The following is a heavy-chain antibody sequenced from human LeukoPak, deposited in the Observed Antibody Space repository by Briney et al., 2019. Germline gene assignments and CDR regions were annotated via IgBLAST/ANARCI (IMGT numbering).Heavy chain of an antibody. CDR2: IYHSGRT. CDR1: GYSISSRYY. J-gene: IGHJ4*02. V-gene: IGHV4-38-2*01. Sequence: SETLSLTCAVSGYSISSRYYWGWIRQPPGKGLEWIGSIYHSGRTYYNPSLKSRVTISVDTSKNQFSLKLSSVTAADTAVYYCALIEARTTLFDYWGQGTLVTVSS. CDR3: ALIEARTTLFDY. D-gene: IGHD3-22*01.